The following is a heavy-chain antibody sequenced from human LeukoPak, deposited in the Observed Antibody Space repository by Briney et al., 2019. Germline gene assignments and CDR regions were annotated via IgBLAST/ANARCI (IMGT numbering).Heavy chain of an antibody. CDR1: GFTVSSNY. CDR3: ARGLGYSSGSFDY. D-gene: IGHD6-19*01. Sequence: PGGSLRLSCAASGFTVSSNYMSWVRQAPGKGLEWVSVIYSGGSTYYADSVKGRFTISRDNSKNTLYLQMNSLRAEDTAVYYCARGLGYSSGSFDYWGQGTLVTVSS. V-gene: IGHV3-66*01. J-gene: IGHJ4*02. CDR2: IYSGGST.